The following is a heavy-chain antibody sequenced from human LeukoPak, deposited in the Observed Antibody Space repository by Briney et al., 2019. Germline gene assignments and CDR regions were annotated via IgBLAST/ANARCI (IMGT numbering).Heavy chain of an antibody. D-gene: IGHD3-22*01. Sequence: ASVKVSCKASGYTFTGYYMHWVRQAPGQGLEWMGRINPSSGGTNYAQKFQGRVTMTRDTSISTAYMELSRLRSDDTAVYYCARDHRTYYYDSSGYRKPSGNDYWGQGTLVTVSS. J-gene: IGHJ4*02. CDR2: INPSSGGT. CDR3: ARDHRTYYYDSSGYRKPSGNDY. V-gene: IGHV1-2*06. CDR1: GYTFTGYY.